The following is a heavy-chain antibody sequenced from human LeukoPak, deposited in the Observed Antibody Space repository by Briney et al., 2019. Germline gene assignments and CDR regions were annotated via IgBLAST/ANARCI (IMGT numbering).Heavy chain of an antibody. Sequence: SETLSLTCTVSRGSVSSGGFHWGWIRHHPGKGLEWIGYIYSSGNTYYNPSLKSRVTISLDTSKNQFSLRLSSVTAADTAVYYCARGGITAMGLGGFDYWGQGTLVTVSS. CDR3: ARGGITAMGLGGFDY. J-gene: IGHJ4*02. D-gene: IGHD5-18*01. V-gene: IGHV4-31*03. CDR1: RGSVSSGGFH. CDR2: IYSSGNT.